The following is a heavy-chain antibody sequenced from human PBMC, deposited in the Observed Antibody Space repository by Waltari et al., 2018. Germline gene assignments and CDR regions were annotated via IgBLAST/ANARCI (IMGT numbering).Heavy chain of an antibody. CDR2: VSAYNGNT. J-gene: IGHJ3*02. CDR3: ARGYSSGWYPAAFDI. V-gene: IGHV1-18*01. Sequence: QVQLVKSGAEGKKPGASVKVSCKASGYTFTSYGISWVRPAPGQGLEWMGWVSAYNGNTNYAQKLQGRVTMTTDTSTSTAYMELRSLRSDDTAVYYCARGYSSGWYPAAFDIWGQGTMVTVSS. D-gene: IGHD6-19*01. CDR1: GYTFTSYG.